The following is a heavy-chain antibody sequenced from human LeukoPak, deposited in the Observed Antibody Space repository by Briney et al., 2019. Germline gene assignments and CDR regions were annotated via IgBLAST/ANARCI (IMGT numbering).Heavy chain of an antibody. V-gene: IGHV4-4*07. D-gene: IGHD3-3*01. CDR2: IYTSGST. J-gene: IGHJ4*02. CDR3: ARRHYDFWSGYYKPSWYFDY. CDR1: GGSISSYY. Sequence: SETLSLTCTVSGGSISSYYWSWIRQPAGKGLEWIGRIYTSGSTNYNPSLKSRVTMSVDTSKNQFSLKLSSVTAADTAVYYCARRHYDFWSGYYKPSWYFDYWGQGTLVTVSS.